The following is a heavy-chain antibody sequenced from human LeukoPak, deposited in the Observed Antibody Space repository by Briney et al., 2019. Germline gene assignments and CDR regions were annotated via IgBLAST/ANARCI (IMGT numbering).Heavy chain of an antibody. CDR1: GFTFSSFS. D-gene: IGHD3-16*01. Sequence: GGSLRLSCAASGFTFSSFSMNWIRQAPGKELEWVAYISSSSGTIHYADSVKGRFTISGDNAENSLYLQMNSLRAEDTAVYYCAREKGGFSDSWGQGTQVTVSS. CDR2: ISSSSGTI. CDR3: AREKGGFSDS. V-gene: IGHV3-48*01. J-gene: IGHJ5*01.